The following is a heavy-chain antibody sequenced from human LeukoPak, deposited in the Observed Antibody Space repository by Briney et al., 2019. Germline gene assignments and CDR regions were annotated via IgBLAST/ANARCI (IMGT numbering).Heavy chain of an antibody. V-gene: IGHV3-30*02. CDR2: IRYDGSNK. Sequence: GGSLRLSCAASGFTFSSYGMHWVRQAPVKGLEWVAFIRYDGSNKYYADSVKGRFTISRDNSKNTLYLQMNSLRVEDTAVYYCLRGDRRDYWGQGTLVTVSS. CDR3: LRGDRRDY. J-gene: IGHJ4*02. CDR1: GFTFSSYG.